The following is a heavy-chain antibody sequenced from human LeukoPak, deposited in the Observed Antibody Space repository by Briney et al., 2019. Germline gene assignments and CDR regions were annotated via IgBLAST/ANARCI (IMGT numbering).Heavy chain of an antibody. CDR1: GFTFSSYW. V-gene: IGHV3-7*01. D-gene: IGHD6-13*01. CDR3: ARDPISAAGAITDV. CDR2: IKQDGSEK. J-gene: IGHJ6*02. Sequence: PGGSLRLSCAASGFTFSSYWMSWVRQAPGKGLEWVANIKQDGSEKYYVGSVKGRFTISRDNAKNSLYLQMNSLRAEDTAVYYCARDPISAAGAITDVWGQGTTVTVSS.